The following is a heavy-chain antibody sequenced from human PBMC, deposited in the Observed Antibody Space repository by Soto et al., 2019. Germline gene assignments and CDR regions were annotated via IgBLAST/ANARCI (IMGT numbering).Heavy chain of an antibody. CDR2: IYYSGST. D-gene: IGHD1-1*01. J-gene: IGHJ5*02. V-gene: IGHV4-59*01. Sequence: SETLSLTCTVSGCSISIYYWSWIRQPPGKGLEWIGYIYYSGSTKCNPSLKSRVTISVDTSKNQFSLKLSSVTAADTAMYYCARGINEEGLNWFDPWGQGALVTVSS. CDR3: ARGINEEGLNWFDP. CDR1: GCSISIYY.